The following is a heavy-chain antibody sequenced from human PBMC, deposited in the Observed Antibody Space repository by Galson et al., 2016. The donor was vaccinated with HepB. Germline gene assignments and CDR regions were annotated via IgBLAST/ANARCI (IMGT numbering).Heavy chain of an antibody. CDR1: GGSISSSSSYY. CDR2: IYYSGST. Sequence: SETLSLTCTVSGGSISSSSSYYWGWIRQPPGKGLEWIGSIYYSGSTYYNPSLKSRVTIFVDTSKNQFSLKLNSVTAADTALYYCVRNGYYCLDAWGQGTTVTVSS. CDR3: VRNGYYCLDA. J-gene: IGHJ6*02. V-gene: IGHV4-39*07.